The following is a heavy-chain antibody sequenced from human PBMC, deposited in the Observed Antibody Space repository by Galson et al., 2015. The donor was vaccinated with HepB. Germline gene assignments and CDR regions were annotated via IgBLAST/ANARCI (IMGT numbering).Heavy chain of an antibody. V-gene: IGHV1-69*13. Sequence: SVKVSCKASGGTFSSYAISWVRQAPGQGLEWMGGIIPIFGIANYAQKFQGRVTITADESTSTAYMELSSLRSEDTAVYYCATYHVYDEILPGAVYFQHWGQGTLVTVSS. CDR1: GGTFSSYA. CDR3: ATYHVYDEILPGAVYFQH. J-gene: IGHJ1*01. CDR2: IIPIFGIA. D-gene: IGHD3-3*01.